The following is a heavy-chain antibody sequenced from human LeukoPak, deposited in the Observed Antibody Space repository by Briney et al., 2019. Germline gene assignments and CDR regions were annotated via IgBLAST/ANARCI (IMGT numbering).Heavy chain of an antibody. CDR3: ARETDNYDYVWGSYRYGPNWFDP. Sequence: ASVKVSCKASGYTFTSYDINWVRQATGQGLEWMGWMNPNSGNTGYAQKFQGRVTMTRNTSISTAYMELSSLRSEDTAVYYCARETDNYDYVWGSYRYGPNWFDPWGQGTLVTVSS. V-gene: IGHV1-8*01. J-gene: IGHJ5*02. CDR2: MNPNSGNT. CDR1: GYTFTSYD. D-gene: IGHD3-16*02.